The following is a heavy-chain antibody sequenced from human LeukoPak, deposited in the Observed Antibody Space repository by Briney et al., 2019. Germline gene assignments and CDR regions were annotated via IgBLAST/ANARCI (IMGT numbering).Heavy chain of an antibody. CDR1: GGSFSGYY. J-gene: IGHJ4*02. CDR3: ARRRGYGYGRIDY. D-gene: IGHD5-18*01. CDR2: INHSGST. V-gene: IGHV4-34*01. Sequence: PSETLSLTCAVYGGSFSGYYWSWIRQPPGKGLEWIGEINHSGSTNYNPSLKSRVTISVDTSKNQFSLKLSSVTAADTAVYYCARRRGYGYGRIDYWGQGTLVTVSS.